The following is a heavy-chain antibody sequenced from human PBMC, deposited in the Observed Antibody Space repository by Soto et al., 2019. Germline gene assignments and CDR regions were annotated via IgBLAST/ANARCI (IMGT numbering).Heavy chain of an antibody. J-gene: IGHJ3*02. D-gene: IGHD4-17*01. CDR1: GGSFSGYY. V-gene: IGHV4-34*01. Sequence: ASETLSLTCAVYGGSFSGYYWSWIRQPPGKGLEWIGEINHSGSTNYNPSLKSRVTISVDTSKNQFSLKLSSVTAADTAVYYCARVGYGDRDAFDIWGQGTMVTVSS. CDR2: INHSGST. CDR3: ARVGYGDRDAFDI.